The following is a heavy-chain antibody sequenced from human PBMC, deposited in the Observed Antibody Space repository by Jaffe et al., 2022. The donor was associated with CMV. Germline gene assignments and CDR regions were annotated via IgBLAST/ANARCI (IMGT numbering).Heavy chain of an antibody. V-gene: IGHV3-21*01. Sequence: EVQLVESGGGLVKPGGSLRLSCAASGFTFSSYSMNWVRQAPGKGLEWVSSISSSSSYIYYADSVKGRFTISRDNAKNSLYLQMNSLRAEDTAVYYCARASMWYYGSGSYVDYWGQGTLVTVSS. J-gene: IGHJ4*02. CDR3: ARASMWYYGSGSYVDY. D-gene: IGHD3-10*01. CDR2: ISSSSSYI. CDR1: GFTFSSYS.